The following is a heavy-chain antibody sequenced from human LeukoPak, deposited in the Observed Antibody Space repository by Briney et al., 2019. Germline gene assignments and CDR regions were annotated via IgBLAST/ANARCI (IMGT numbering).Heavy chain of an antibody. D-gene: IGHD2-21*02. CDR1: GFTFGDYG. Sequence: GGSLRLSCAASGFTFGDYGMSWVRQAPGKGLEWVSAISGNSGGTFYADSVKGRFTISRDNSKNTLYLQMNSLRAEDTAVYYCVREDTPATANYWGQGTLVTISS. CDR3: VREDTPATANY. V-gene: IGHV3-23*01. J-gene: IGHJ4*02. CDR2: ISGNSGGT.